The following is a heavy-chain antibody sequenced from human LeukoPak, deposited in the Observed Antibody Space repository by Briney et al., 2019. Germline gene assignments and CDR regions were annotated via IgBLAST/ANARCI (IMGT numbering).Heavy chain of an antibody. CDR1: GGSRMGGVYY. Sequence: SETLSLTCTVSGGSRMGGVYYWSWIRQPAGKALEWIGRIYTTGATNYNPSLKGRVTISVDTSKNQFSLRLSSVTAADTAVYYCARGPADYNKLKPGERDGYNYKSKRTPFDNWGQGTPVTVSS. CDR3: ARGPADYNKLKPGERDGYNYKSKRTPFDN. V-gene: IGHV4-61*02. CDR2: IYTTGAT. J-gene: IGHJ4*02. D-gene: IGHD5-24*01.